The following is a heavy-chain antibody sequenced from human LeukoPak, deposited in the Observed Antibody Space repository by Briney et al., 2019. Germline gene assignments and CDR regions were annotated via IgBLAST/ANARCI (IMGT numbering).Heavy chain of an antibody. D-gene: IGHD7-27*01. Sequence: SQTLSLTCSVSGGSISSPDYYWSWFRQPAGKGLEWIGHISSSGSTNYNPSLNSRVTISVDTSKNQFSLRVNSVTAADTAVYYCASRKLGNDYWGQGTLVTVSS. CDR3: ASRKLGNDY. J-gene: IGHJ4*02. CDR2: ISSSGST. V-gene: IGHV4-61*09. CDR1: GGSISSPDYY.